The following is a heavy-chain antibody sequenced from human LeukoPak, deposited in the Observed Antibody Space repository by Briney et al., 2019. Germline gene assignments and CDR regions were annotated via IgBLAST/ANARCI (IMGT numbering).Heavy chain of an antibody. V-gene: IGHV3-7*01. CDR3: VLQSIAVAGVEAFDI. Sequence: PGGSLRLSCAASGFTFSSYWMSWVRQAPGKGLEWVASIKQDGSEKYYVDSVKGRFTISRDNAKNSLYLQMNSLRAEDTAVYYCVLQSIAVAGVEAFDIWGQGTMVTVSS. CDR1: GFTFSSYW. D-gene: IGHD6-19*01. CDR2: IKQDGSEK. J-gene: IGHJ3*02.